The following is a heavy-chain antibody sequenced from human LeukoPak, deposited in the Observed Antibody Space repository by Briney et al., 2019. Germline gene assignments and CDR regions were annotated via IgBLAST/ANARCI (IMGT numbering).Heavy chain of an antibody. V-gene: IGHV3-66*01. Sequence: PGESLRLSCAASGFTVSPNYMSWVRLAPGKGLEWVSLLHSDGATYYAESVKGRFTISTDNSKNILYLQMNSLRVEDTAVYYCAGRREEAAAYDHWGQGTLVTVSS. CDR2: LHSDGAT. D-gene: IGHD2-2*01. CDR1: GFTVSPNY. J-gene: IGHJ4*02. CDR3: AGRREEAAAYDH.